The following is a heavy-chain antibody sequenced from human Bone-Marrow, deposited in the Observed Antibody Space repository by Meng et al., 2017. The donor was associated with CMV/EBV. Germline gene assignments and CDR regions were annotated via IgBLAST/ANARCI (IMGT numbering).Heavy chain of an antibody. J-gene: IGHJ6*02. V-gene: IGHV1-69*05. D-gene: IGHD5-24*01. CDR1: GGTFSSYA. CDR2: IIPIFGTA. Sequence: SVKVSCKASGGTFSSYAISWVRQAPGQGLEWMGGIIPIFGTANYAQKFQGRVTITTDESTSTAYMELSSLRSEDTAVYYCARDDRYRWLQSYGMDVWGQGTTVTVSS. CDR3: ARDDRYRWLQSYGMDV.